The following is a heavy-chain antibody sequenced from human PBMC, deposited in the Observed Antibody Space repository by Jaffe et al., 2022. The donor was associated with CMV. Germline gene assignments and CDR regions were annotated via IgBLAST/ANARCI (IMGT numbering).Heavy chain of an antibody. CDR3: ANTPPPALVVPAAIGYWFDP. CDR2: ISGSGGST. J-gene: IGHJ5*02. D-gene: IGHD2-2*02. CDR1: GFTFSSYA. V-gene: IGHV3-23*01. Sequence: EVQLLESGGGLVQPGGSLRLSCAASGFTFSSYAMSWVRQAPGKGLEWVSAISGSGGSTYYADSVKGRFTISRDNSKNTLYLQMNSLRAEDTAVYYCANTPPPALVVPAAIGYWFDPWGQGTLVTVSS.